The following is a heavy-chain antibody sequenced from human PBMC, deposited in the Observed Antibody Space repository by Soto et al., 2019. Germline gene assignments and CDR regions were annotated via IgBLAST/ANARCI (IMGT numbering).Heavy chain of an antibody. Sequence: QTLPLTCAISGDSVSTNSATWDWIRDSPSRGLEWLGRTYYRSKWFNDYAVSVKGRISINPDTSNNQFSLQLNSVTPDDTAVYYCARLIGNSWLDSWGQGTLVTVSS. CDR3: ARLIGNSWLDS. D-gene: IGHD2-8*01. CDR1: GDSVSTNSAT. J-gene: IGHJ5*01. CDR2: TYYRSKWFN. V-gene: IGHV6-1*01.